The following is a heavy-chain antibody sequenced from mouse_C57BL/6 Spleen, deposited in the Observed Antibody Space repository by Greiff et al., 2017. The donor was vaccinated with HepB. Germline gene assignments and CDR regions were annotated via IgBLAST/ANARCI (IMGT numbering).Heavy chain of an antibody. CDR3: ARSPPLLLRYFDV. V-gene: IGHV7-3*01. D-gene: IGHD1-1*01. Sequence: EVKLEESGGGLVQPGGSLSLSCAASGFTFTDYYMSWVRQPPGKALEWLGFIRNKANGYTTEYSASVKGRFTISRDNSQSILYLQMNDLRAEDSAIYYCARSPPLLLRYFDVWGTGTTVTVSS. J-gene: IGHJ1*03. CDR2: IRNKANGYTT. CDR1: GFTFTDYY.